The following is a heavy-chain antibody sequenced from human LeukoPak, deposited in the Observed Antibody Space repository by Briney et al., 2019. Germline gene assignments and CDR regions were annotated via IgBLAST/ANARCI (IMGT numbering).Heavy chain of an antibody. CDR2: INHSGST. J-gene: IGHJ4*02. CDR3: ARGGISHY. D-gene: IGHD2-15*01. CDR1: GGSFSGYY. V-gene: IGHV4-34*01. Sequence: SETLSLTCAVYGGSFSGYYCSWIRQPPGKGLEWIGEINHSGSTNYNPSLKSRVTISVDTSKNQFSLKLSSVTAADTAVYYCARGGISHYWGQGTLVTVSS.